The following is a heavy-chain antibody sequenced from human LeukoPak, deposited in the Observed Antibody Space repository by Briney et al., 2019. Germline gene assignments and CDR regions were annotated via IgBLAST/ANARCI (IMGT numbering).Heavy chain of an antibody. CDR2: MYYSGST. V-gene: IGHV4-39*01. J-gene: IGHJ4*02. CDR1: GCSISSNSYY. D-gene: IGHD4-17*01. Sequence: PSETLSLTCTVSGCSISSNSYYWGWIRQPPGKGLEWIGSMYYSGSTYYNPSLKSRVTISVDTSKNQFSLKLSSVTASDTAVYYWARHKGMRATLTPFGYWGQGTLVTVSS. CDR3: ARHKGMRATLTPFGY.